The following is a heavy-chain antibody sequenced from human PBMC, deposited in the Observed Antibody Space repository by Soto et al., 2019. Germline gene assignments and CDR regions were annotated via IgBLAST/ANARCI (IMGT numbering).Heavy chain of an antibody. D-gene: IGHD3-22*01. J-gene: IGHJ4*02. Sequence: VGSLRLSCAASGFTFSSYWMSWVRQAPGKGLEWVANIKQDGSEKYYVDSVKGRFTISRDNAKNSLYLQMNSLRAEDTAVYYCARDLGSSGYEPPDYWGQGTLVTVSS. V-gene: IGHV3-7*01. CDR1: GFTFSSYW. CDR3: ARDLGSSGYEPPDY. CDR2: IKQDGSEK.